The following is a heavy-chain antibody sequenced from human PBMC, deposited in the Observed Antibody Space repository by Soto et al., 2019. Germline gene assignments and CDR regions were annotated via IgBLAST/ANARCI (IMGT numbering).Heavy chain of an antibody. CDR1: GFTFSSYG. Sequence: QVQLVESGGGVVQPGRSLRLSCAASGFTFSSYGMHWVRQAPGKGLEWVAVISYDGSNKYYADSVKGRFTISRDNSKNTLYLQMNSLRSEDTAVYYCAKVAPVPGTDSSGVKHLLRKGGGMDVWCQGTTFTVSS. J-gene: IGHJ6*02. D-gene: IGHD3-22*01. V-gene: IGHV3-30*18. CDR2: ISYDGSNK. CDR3: AKVAPVPGTDSSGVKHLLRKGGGMDV.